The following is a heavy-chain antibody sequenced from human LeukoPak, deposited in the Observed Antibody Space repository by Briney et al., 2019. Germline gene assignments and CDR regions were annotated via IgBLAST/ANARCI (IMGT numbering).Heavy chain of an antibody. CDR1: GGSISSGDYY. CDR2: IYYSGST. D-gene: IGHD4-17*01. J-gene: IGHJ4*02. V-gene: IGHV4-30-4*01. CDR3: ARVGTTVSNPYYFDY. Sequence: PSETLSLTCTVSGGSISSGDYYWSWIRQPPGKGLEWIGYIYYSGSTYYNPSLKSRVTISVDTSKNQFSLKLSSVTAADTAVYYCARVGTTVSNPYYFDYWGQGTLVTVSS.